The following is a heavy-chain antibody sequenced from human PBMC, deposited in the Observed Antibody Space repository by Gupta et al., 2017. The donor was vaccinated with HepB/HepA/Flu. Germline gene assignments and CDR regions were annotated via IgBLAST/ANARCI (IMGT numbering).Heavy chain of an antibody. Sequence: ETLSLTCTVSGDSISGYYWSWIRQPPGKGLEWIAYIHYGGRTNYNPSLKSRVTISLDTSKDQFSLKLSSVTAADTAVYYCARGAGWYDYWGQGSLVTVSS. CDR3: ARGAGWYDY. J-gene: IGHJ4*02. CDR1: GDSISGYY. V-gene: IGHV4-59*01. D-gene: IGHD6-19*01. CDR2: IHYGGRT.